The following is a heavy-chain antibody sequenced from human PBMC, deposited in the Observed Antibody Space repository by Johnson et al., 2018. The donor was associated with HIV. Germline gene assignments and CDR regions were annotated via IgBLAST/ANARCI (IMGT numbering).Heavy chain of an antibody. Sequence: QVQLVESGGNVVQPGRSQRLSCAASGFTFSDYSMHWVRQAPGKGLEWVAIISNDGSNTYFADSVKGRFTISRDNFKNTVYLQMNSLRVEDTALYYCARGIGDEYAFDVWGQGTMVTVSS. V-gene: IGHV3-30*07. J-gene: IGHJ3*01. D-gene: IGHD2-21*01. CDR2: ISNDGSNT. CDR3: ARGIGDEYAFDV. CDR1: GFTFSDYS.